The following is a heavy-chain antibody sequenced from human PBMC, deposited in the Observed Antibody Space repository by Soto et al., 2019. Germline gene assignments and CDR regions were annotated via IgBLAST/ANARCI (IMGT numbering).Heavy chain of an antibody. CDR2: IFYNGNT. Sequence: QLQLQESGPGLVKPSETLSLTCTVSGGSIDSSTYYWGWIRQPPGKGLEWIGSIFYNGNTFYNPSLQRRITISVDTSKSRFSLKLSSVTAADAAVYYCAGHSTGYYYSWFDPWGQGTLVTVSS. CDR3: AGHSTGYYYSWFDP. V-gene: IGHV4-39*01. D-gene: IGHD3-22*01. J-gene: IGHJ5*02. CDR1: GGSIDSSTYY.